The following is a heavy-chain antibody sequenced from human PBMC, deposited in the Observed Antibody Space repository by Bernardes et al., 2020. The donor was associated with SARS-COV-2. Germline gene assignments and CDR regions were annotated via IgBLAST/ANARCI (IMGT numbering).Heavy chain of an antibody. Sequence: SGPTLVKPTQTLTLTCTFSGFSLDTSGVGVGWVRQPPGKALEWIALIYWDDDKRYSPSLNSRLTITKDTSRNQVALTMTNMYPMETATYYCAHVPMVQVLRWYYSGMDVWGQVTTVTVSS. J-gene: IGHJ6*02. CDR2: IYWDDDK. CDR3: AHVPMVQVLRWYYSGMDV. D-gene: IGHD3-10*01. V-gene: IGHV2-5*02. CDR1: GFSLDTSGVG.